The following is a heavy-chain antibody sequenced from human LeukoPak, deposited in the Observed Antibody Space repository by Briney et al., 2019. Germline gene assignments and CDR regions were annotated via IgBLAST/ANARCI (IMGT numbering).Heavy chain of an antibody. CDR2: INPNSGGT. D-gene: IGHD4-17*01. Sequence: ASVTVSCKASGYTFTGYYMHWLRQAPGQGLEWMGWINPNSGGTNYAQKFQGRVTMTRDTSISTAYMELSRLRSDDTAVYYWARDKGDYGVFDYWGQGTLVTVSS. CDR1: GYTFTGYY. J-gene: IGHJ4*02. V-gene: IGHV1-2*02. CDR3: ARDKGDYGVFDY.